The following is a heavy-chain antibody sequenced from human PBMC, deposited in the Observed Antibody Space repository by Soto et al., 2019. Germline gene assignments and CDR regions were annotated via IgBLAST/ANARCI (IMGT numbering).Heavy chain of an antibody. V-gene: IGHV3-11*06. CDR1: GFTFSDYY. Sequence: GGSLRLSCAASGFTFSDYYMSWIRQAPGKGLEWISYISSNSNYKNHADSVRGRFTISRDNAKNSLYLQMNGLRAEDTAAYYCARATGYYHTSGSDSWGQGTLVTVSS. CDR2: ISSNSNYK. J-gene: IGHJ4*02. CDR3: ARATGYYHTSGSDS. D-gene: IGHD3-22*01.